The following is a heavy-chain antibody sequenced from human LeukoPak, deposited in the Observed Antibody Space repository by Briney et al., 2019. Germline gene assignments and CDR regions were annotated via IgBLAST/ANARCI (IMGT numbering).Heavy chain of an antibody. Sequence: GGSLRLSCAASGFPFSNAWMSWVRQAPGKGLEWVGRIKSKTDGGKTDYAAPVQGRFSISRDDSENTLYLQMNGLNTEDTAVYYCSTVSPYYGSGTTSPDSWGQGTLVVVSS. V-gene: IGHV3-15*01. CDR3: STVSPYYGSGTTSPDS. CDR2: IKSKTDGGKT. J-gene: IGHJ4*02. CDR1: GFPFSNAW. D-gene: IGHD3-10*01.